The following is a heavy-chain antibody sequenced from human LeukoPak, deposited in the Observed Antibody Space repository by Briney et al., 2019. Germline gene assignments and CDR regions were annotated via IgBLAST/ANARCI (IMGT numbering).Heavy chain of an antibody. Sequence: PGRSLRLSCAASGFTFSSYGMHWVRQAPGKGLEWVAVIWYDGSNKYYADSVKGRFTISRDNSKNTLYLQMNSLRAEDTAVYYCAKPQYSGSYANYFDYWGQGNLVTVSS. D-gene: IGHD1-26*01. CDR1: GFTFSSYG. J-gene: IGHJ4*02. CDR3: AKPQYSGSYANYFDY. CDR2: IWYDGSNK. V-gene: IGHV3-33*06.